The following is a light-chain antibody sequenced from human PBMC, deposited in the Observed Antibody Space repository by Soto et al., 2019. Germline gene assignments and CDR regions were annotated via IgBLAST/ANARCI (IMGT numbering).Light chain of an antibody. Sequence: EFVLTQSPGTLSLSPGERATLSCRARQTVRNNYLAWYQQKPGQAPRLLIYDASSRATGIPDRFSGGGSGTDFTLTISRLEPEDFAVYYCQQYNNWPPLITFGQGTRLEIK. J-gene: IGKJ5*01. V-gene: IGKV3-20*01. CDR1: QTVRNNY. CDR3: QQYNNWPPLIT. CDR2: DAS.